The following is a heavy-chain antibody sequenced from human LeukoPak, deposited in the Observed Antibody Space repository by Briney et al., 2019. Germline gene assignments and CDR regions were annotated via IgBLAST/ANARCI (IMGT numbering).Heavy chain of an antibody. CDR2: ISSSSSYI. J-gene: IGHJ4*02. V-gene: IGHV3-21*01. D-gene: IGHD4-23*01. CDR3: ARVMTTVGKTDY. Sequence: PGGSLRLSCAASGFTFSSYSMNWVRQAPGKGLGWVSSISSSSSYIYYADSVKGRFTISRDNAKNSLYLQMNSLRAEDTAVYYCARVMTTVGKTDYWGQGTLVTVSS. CDR1: GFTFSSYS.